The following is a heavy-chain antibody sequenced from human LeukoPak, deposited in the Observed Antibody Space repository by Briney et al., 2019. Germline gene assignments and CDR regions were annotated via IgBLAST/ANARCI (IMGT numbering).Heavy chain of an antibody. CDR2: INHSGST. CDR1: GGSFSGYY. Sequence: SETLSLTCAVYGGSFSGYYWSWIRQPPGKGLEWIAEINHSGSTNYNPSLKNRVTISVDTSKNQFSLKLSSVTAADTAVYFCARVVSLETQAPYFDYWGQGTLVTVSS. CDR3: ARVVSLETQAPYFDY. V-gene: IGHV4-34*01. J-gene: IGHJ4*02. D-gene: IGHD1-1*01.